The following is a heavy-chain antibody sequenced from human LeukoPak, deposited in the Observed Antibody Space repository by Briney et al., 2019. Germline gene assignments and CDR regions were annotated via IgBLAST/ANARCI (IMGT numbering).Heavy chain of an antibody. CDR3: AKEGGLLWDYFDY. D-gene: IGHD3-16*01. CDR1: GFTFSSYG. Sequence: GGSLRLSCAASGFTFSSYGMHWVRQAPGKGLDWVAFIRYDGSNKYYADSVKGRFTISRDNSKNTLYLQMNSLRAEDTAVYYCAKEGGLLWDYFDYWGQGTLVTVSS. CDR2: IRYDGSNK. J-gene: IGHJ4*02. V-gene: IGHV3-30*02.